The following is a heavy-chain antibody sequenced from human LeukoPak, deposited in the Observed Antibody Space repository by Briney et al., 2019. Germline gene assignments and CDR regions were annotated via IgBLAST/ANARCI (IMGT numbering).Heavy chain of an antibody. CDR1: GFTFSSYS. CDR2: ISSSSSYI. CDR3: ARADKGIVYYYMDV. D-gene: IGHD3-16*02. Sequence: GGSLRLSCAASGFTFSSYSMNWVRQAPGKGLEWVSSISSSSSYIYYADSVKGRFTISRDNAMNSLYLQMNSLRAEDTAVYYCARADKGIVYYYMDVWAKGPRSPSP. V-gene: IGHV3-21*01. J-gene: IGHJ6*03.